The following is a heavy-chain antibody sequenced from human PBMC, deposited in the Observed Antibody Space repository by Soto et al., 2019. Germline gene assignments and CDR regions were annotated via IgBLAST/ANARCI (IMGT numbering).Heavy chain of an antibody. D-gene: IGHD3-22*01. CDR3: VRANRKGRGLYYYDSSGYSDYFDY. J-gene: IGHJ4*02. CDR1: GFTFSDYY. CDR2: ISSSGSTI. V-gene: IGHV3-11*01. Sequence: QVQLVESGGGLVKPGGSLRLSCAASGFTFSDYYMSWIRQAPGKGLEWVSYISSSGSTIYYADSVKGRFTISRDNAKNSLYLQMNSLRAEDTAVYYCVRANRKGRGLYYYDSSGYSDYFDYWGQGTLVTVSS.